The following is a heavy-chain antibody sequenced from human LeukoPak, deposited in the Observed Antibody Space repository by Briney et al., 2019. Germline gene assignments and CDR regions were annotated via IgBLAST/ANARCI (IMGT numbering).Heavy chain of an antibody. CDR3: TRDPLRYLRVGHYDY. Sequence: GGSLRLSCAASGFTSSTSAMNWVRQVPGKGLEWVSSIDYDSSHIYYAASVRGRFTISRDNARDSVYLQMDSLRVEDTAVYYCTRDPLRYLRVGHYDYWGQGTLVAVSS. J-gene: IGHJ4*02. V-gene: IGHV3-21*01. CDR2: IDYDSSHI. CDR1: GFTSSTSA. D-gene: IGHD3-9*01.